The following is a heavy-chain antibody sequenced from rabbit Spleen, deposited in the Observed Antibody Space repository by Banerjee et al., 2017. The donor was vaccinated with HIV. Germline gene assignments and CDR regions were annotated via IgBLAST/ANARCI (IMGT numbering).Heavy chain of an antibody. CDR2: INTATGKA. V-gene: IGHV1S45*01. Sequence: QEQLVESGGGLVQPGGSPKLSCKASGFDFSTYSMSWVRQAPGKGLEWIACINTATGKAVYASWAKGRFTISRTSSTTVTLQMTSLTAADTATYFCARDLTGVIGWNFKLWGPGTLVTVS. CDR3: ARDLTGVIGWNFKL. D-gene: IGHD1-1*01. CDR1: GFDFSTYS. J-gene: IGHJ4*01.